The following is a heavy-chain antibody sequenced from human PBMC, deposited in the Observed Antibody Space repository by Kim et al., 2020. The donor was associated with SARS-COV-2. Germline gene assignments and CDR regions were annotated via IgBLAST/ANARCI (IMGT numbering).Heavy chain of an antibody. CDR2: IYYSGST. Sequence: SETLSLTCTVSGGSISSYYLSWIRQPPGKGLEWIGYIYYSGSTNYNPSLKSRVTISVDTSKNQFSLKLSSVTAADTAVYYCARALSGTIVGVVMVMDVWGQGTTVTVSS. CDR3: ARALSGTIVGVVMVMDV. D-gene: IGHD3-3*01. J-gene: IGHJ6*02. V-gene: IGHV4-59*13. CDR1: GGSISSYY.